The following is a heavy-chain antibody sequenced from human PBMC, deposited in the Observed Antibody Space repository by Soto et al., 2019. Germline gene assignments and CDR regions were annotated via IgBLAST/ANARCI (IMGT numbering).Heavy chain of an antibody. CDR2: TNHTGGT. D-gene: IGHD3-3*01. CDR1: GGSVNGYY. CDR3: ATRITVFGLLIPPFDP. J-gene: IGHJ5*02. V-gene: IGHV4-34*01. Sequence: SETLSLTCAVYGGSVNGYYWNWIRQPPGKGLEWIGETNHTGGTHYNPSLKSRVTMSVDTSKNQFSLRLSSVTAADTAIYYCATRITVFGLLIPPFDPWGQGTQVTVSS.